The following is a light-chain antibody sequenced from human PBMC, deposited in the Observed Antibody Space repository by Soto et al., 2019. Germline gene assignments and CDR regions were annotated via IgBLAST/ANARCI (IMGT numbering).Light chain of an antibody. CDR2: GAS. CDR3: QQYGGAPTT. V-gene: IGKV3-20*01. Sequence: EIVLTQSPGTLSLSPGERATLSCRASQSVSSSYLAWYQQKPGQAPRLLIYGASSRATGIPDRFSGSGSGTDFTLTISRLEPVDLAVYYCQQYGGAPTTFGQGTKLEIK. CDR1: QSVSSSY. J-gene: IGKJ2*01.